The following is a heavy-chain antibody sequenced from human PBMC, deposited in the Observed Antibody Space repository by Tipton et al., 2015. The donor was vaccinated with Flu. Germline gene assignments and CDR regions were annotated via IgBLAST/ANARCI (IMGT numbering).Heavy chain of an antibody. V-gene: IGHV3-11*01. CDR1: GFTFGDYY. D-gene: IGHD3-22*01. CDR3: ARGRRGFIGYDSSGSSYFDY. J-gene: IGHJ4*02. CDR2: ISSSGSTI. Sequence: SLRLSCAASGFTFGDYYMSWIRQAPGKGLEWVSYISSSGSTIYYADSVKGRFTISRDNAKNSLYLQMNSLRAEDTAVYYCARGRRGFIGYDSSGSSYFDYWGQGTLVTVSS.